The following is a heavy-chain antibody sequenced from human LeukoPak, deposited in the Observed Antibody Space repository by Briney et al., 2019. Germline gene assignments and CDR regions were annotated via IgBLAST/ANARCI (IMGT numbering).Heavy chain of an antibody. J-gene: IGHJ4*02. V-gene: IGHV4-39*01. CDR3: ARQIAAAVPYYFDY. Sequence: SETLSLTCTVSGVSISSSSYYWGWIRQPPGKGLEWIGSIYYSGSTYYNPSLKSRVTISVDTSKNQFSLKLSSVTAADTAVYYCARQIAAAVPYYFDYWGQGTLVTVSS. CDR2: IYYSGST. D-gene: IGHD6-13*01. CDR1: GVSISSSSYY.